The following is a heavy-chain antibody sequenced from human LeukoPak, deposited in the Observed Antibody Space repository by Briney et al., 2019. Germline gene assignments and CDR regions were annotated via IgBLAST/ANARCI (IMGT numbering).Heavy chain of an antibody. Sequence: GGSLRLSCAASGCTFSRYGMHWVGPAPPKGREWGAVIWYDGSNTYYADSVKGRFAVSRDNSENTLYLQMNSLRDEDSAVYYCASLPGGSCSGGSCSHRYYFDSWGQGTLVTVSS. CDR3: ASLPGGSCSGGSCSHRYYFDS. V-gene: IGHV3-33*01. CDR2: IWYDGSNT. D-gene: IGHD2-15*01. CDR1: GCTFSRYG. J-gene: IGHJ4*02.